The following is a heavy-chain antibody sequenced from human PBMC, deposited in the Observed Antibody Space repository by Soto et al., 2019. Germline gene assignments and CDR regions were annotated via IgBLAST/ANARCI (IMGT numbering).Heavy chain of an antibody. D-gene: IGHD3-16*01. J-gene: IGHJ4*02. CDR3: AHAMITFGGGPFDY. Sequence: QITLKESGPTLVKPTQTLTLTCTFSGFSLSTSGVGVSWIRQPPGKALEWLALMYWDDDKRYSPPLKSRLNITKDTSKKQVVLRMTNMDPVDTATYYCAHAMITFGGGPFDYWGQGTLVTVSS. CDR1: GFSLSTSGVG. V-gene: IGHV2-5*02. CDR2: MYWDDDK.